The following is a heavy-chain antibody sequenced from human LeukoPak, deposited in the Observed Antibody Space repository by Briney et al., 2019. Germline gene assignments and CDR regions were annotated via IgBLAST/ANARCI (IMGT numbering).Heavy chain of an antibody. J-gene: IGHJ4*02. Sequence: SETLSLTCAVSGGSISSGGYSWSWIRQPPGKGLEWIGYIYHSETYYNPSLKSRVTISVDTSKNQFSLKLSSVTAADTAVYYCASHSGGYAYWGQGTLVTVSS. CDR3: ASHSGGYAY. D-gene: IGHD5-12*01. V-gene: IGHV4-30-4*07. CDR1: GGSISSGGYS. CDR2: IYHSET.